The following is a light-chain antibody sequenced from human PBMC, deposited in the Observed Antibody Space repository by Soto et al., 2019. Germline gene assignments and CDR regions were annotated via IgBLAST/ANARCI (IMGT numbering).Light chain of an antibody. CDR3: QQYGSSPRT. CDR2: GAS. J-gene: IGKJ1*01. CDR1: QSVSSSY. V-gene: IGKV3-20*01. Sequence: EIVLTQSAGTLSLAPGERGTLSCRASQSVSSSYLGWYQQKPGQAPRLLMYGASSRATGIPERFSGSGSGTDFTLTISRLEPEDFAVYYCQQYGSSPRTFAQGTQVDI.